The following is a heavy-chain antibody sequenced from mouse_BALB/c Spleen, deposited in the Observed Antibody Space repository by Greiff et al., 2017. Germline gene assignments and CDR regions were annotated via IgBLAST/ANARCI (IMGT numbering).Heavy chain of an antibody. CDR3: ARDGGYYYAMDY. J-gene: IGHJ4*01. V-gene: IGHV5-4*02. CDR2: ISDGGSYT. Sequence: EVQRVESGGGLVKPGGSLKLSCAASGFTFSDYYMYWVRQTPEKRLEWVATISDGGSYTYYPDSVKGRFTISRDNAKNNLYLQMSSLKSEDTAMYYCARDGGYYYAMDYWGQGTSVTVSS. CDR1: GFTFSDYY.